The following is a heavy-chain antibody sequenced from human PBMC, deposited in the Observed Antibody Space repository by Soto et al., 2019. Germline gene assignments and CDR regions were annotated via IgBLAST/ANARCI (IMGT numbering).Heavy chain of an antibody. V-gene: IGHV3-21*01. J-gene: IGHJ6*02. Sequence: GGSLRLSCAASGFTFSSYSMNWVRQAPGKGLEWVSSISSSSSYIYYADSVKGRFTISRDNAKNSLYLQMNSLRAEDTAVYYCASDCSSTSCPTIYYGMDVWGQGTTVTVS. CDR1: GFTFSSYS. CDR2: ISSSSSYI. D-gene: IGHD2-2*01. CDR3: ASDCSSTSCPTIYYGMDV.